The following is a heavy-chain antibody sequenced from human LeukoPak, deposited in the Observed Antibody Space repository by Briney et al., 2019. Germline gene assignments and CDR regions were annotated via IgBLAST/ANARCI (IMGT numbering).Heavy chain of an antibody. CDR3: AREGRNTAMVHY. V-gene: IGHV1-69*04. CDR1: GGTFSSYA. Sequence: ASVKVSCKASGGTFSSYAISWVRQAPGQGLEWMGRIIPILGIANYAQKFQGRVTITADTSTSTAYMELSSLRSEDTAVYYCAREGRNTAMVHYWGQGTLVTVSS. CDR2: IIPILGIA. J-gene: IGHJ4*02. D-gene: IGHD5-18*01.